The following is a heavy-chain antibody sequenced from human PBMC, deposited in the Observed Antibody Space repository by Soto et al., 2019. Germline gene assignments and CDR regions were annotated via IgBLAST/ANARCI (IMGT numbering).Heavy chain of an antibody. D-gene: IGHD6-13*01. CDR1: GFTCSNYW. CDR3: ARGGLQPALDV. V-gene: IGHV3-74*03. CDR2: VNNEGTAT. Sequence: EVQLVESGGGWVQPVGSLRFSFTASGFTCSNYWRYGSSQAPGKGRVRVSRVNNEGTATTHANSVKDRFTISRDNAENTLYLQMNRLRANDTALYYCARGGLQPALDVWGQGSTVTVSS. J-gene: IGHJ6*02.